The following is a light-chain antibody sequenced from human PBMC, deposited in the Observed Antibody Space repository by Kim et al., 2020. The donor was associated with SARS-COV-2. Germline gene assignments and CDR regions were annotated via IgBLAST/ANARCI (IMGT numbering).Light chain of an antibody. J-gene: IGLJ3*02. CDR1: KLGNKY. Sequence: SYELTQPPSVSVSPGQTASVTCSGDKLGNKYVCWYQQKPGQSPVLVIYQDNKRPSGVPERFSGSNSGNTATLTISGTQTMDEADYFCQAWDRSTLWVFGGGTKLTVL. V-gene: IGLV3-1*01. CDR3: QAWDRSTLWV. CDR2: QDN.